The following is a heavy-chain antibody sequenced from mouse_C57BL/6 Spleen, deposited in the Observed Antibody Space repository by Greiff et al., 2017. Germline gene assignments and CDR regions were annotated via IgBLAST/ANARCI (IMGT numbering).Heavy chain of an antibody. Sequence: QVQLQQSGAELVKPGASVKMSCKASGYTFTNYPMEWVKQNHEKGLEWIGKFDPDNGDTEYNAKFKGKATLTVEKSSNTAYLELSRLTSDDSAVYYCATSYDEDGRFDYWGQGTTLTVSS. CDR2: FDPDNGDT. CDR3: ATSYDEDGRFDY. CDR1: GYTFTNYP. J-gene: IGHJ2*01. D-gene: IGHD2-3*01. V-gene: IGHV1-47*01.